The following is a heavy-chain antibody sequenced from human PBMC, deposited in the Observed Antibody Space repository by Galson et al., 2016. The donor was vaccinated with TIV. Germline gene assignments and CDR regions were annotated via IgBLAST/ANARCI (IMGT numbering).Heavy chain of an antibody. CDR2: IDWDDDK. Sequence: PALVTPTQTLTLTCTFSGFSLSTYGMSVGWIRQPPGKALEWLARIDWDDDKFYNSSLKTRLTISKDISRNQVVLTMTNMDPVGTATYYCARAPISIFGLATSYYFDYWGQGTLVTVSS. CDR1: GFSLSTYGMS. J-gene: IGHJ4*02. CDR3: ARAPISIFGLATSYYFDY. D-gene: IGHD3-3*01. V-gene: IGHV2-70*17.